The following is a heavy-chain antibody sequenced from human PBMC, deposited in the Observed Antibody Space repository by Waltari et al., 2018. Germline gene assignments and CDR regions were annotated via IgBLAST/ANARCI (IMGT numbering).Heavy chain of an antibody. CDR1: GGSFSGYY. CDR3: ARDVYCTGSVCYDDAFDI. V-gene: IGHV4-34*01. D-gene: IGHD2-8*02. Sequence: QVQLQQWGAGLLKPSETLSLTCAVYGGSFSGYYWSWFRQPPGKGLEWIGDINHSGSTNHNTSLKSRVTISAYTSTNQFSLKLSSVTAADTAVYYCARDVYCTGSVCYDDAFDIWGQGTMVTVSS. J-gene: IGHJ3*02. CDR2: INHSGST.